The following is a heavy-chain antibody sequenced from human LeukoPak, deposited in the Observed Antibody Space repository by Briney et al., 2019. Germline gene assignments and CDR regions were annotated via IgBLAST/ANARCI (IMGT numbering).Heavy chain of an antibody. D-gene: IGHD3-16*01. V-gene: IGHV1-2*02. CDR3: ARAYEYGWFDP. CDR2: INPKSGGT. J-gene: IGHJ5*02. CDR1: GYTFTDYY. Sequence: ASVKVSCKASGYTFTDYYLHWVRQAPGQGLEWMGWINPKSGGTNYVQKSQGRVTMTRDTSINTGSMELKWLSSEDTAVYYCARAYEYGWFDPWGQGTLVTVSS.